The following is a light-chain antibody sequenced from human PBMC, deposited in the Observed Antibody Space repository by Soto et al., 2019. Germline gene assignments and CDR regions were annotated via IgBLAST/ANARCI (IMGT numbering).Light chain of an antibody. V-gene: IGLV2-14*03. J-gene: IGLJ2*01. CDR2: DVS. CDR3: TSYTDSGTLV. CDR1: TSDVGGYIY. Sequence: QSALAQPASVSGSPGQSITISCTGTTSDVGGYIYVSWYQQHPGKAPKLIIYDVSNRPSGVSNRFSGSKSGNTASLTISGLQAEDESDYYCTSYTDSGTLVFGGGTKLTVL.